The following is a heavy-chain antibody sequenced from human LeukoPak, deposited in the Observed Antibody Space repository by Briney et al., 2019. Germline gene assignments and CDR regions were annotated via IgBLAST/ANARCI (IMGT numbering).Heavy chain of an antibody. J-gene: IGHJ5*02. CDR3: ARQWTDGWFDP. Sequence: PSETLSLTCTVSGGSISNYYWSWVRQPPGRGLEWIGYIYYIGSTNHNPSLKSRVTISVDTSKNQFSLKLSSVTAADTAVYYCARQWTDGWFDPWGQGTLVTVSS. CDR2: IYYIGST. CDR1: GGSISNYY. D-gene: IGHD3/OR15-3a*01. V-gene: IGHV4-59*08.